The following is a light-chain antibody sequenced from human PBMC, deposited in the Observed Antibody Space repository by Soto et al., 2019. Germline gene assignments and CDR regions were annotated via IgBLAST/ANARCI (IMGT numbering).Light chain of an antibody. V-gene: IGLV2-14*01. CDR2: DVS. CDR1: SSDVGGYNY. Sequence: QSALTQPASVSGSPGQSITISCTGTSSDVGGYNYVSWYQQHPGKAPKLMIYDVSNRPSGVSNRFSGSKSGNTAFLTISGLQAEDEADYYCSSYTSSSTLEFGGGTKSPS. J-gene: IGLJ2*01. CDR3: SSYTSSSTLE.